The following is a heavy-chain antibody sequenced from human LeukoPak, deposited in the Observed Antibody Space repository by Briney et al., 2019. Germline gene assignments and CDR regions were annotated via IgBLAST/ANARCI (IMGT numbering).Heavy chain of an antibody. CDR1: GFTFSSYW. D-gene: IGHD2-2*01. V-gene: IGHV3-7*01. CDR2: IKQDGSEK. CDR3: ARDVRNEYQLLLDYYFDY. Sequence: GGSLRLSCAASGFTFSSYWMSWVRQAPGKGLEWVANIKQDGSEKYYVDSVKGRFTISRDNAKNSLYLQMNSLRAEDTAVYYCARDVRNEYQLLLDYYFDYWGQGTLVTVSS. J-gene: IGHJ4*02.